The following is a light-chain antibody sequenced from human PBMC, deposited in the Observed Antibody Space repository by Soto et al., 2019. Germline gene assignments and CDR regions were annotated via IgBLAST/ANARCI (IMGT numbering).Light chain of an antibody. V-gene: IGKV1-33*01. CDR1: QDISNH. J-gene: IGKJ3*01. Sequence: DIQMTQSPSSLSASVGDRVTITCQASQDISNHLNWYQQKPGKVPKVLIYDVSKLETGVPSRFRGSGSGTDFIFTISSLQPEDIATYYCQQYDELPFVFGPGTRVDI. CDR2: DVS. CDR3: QQYDELPFV.